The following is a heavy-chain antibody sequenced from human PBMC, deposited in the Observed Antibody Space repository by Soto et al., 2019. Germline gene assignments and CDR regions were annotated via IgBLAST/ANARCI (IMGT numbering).Heavy chain of an antibody. D-gene: IGHD1-1*01. J-gene: IGHJ5*02. CDR3: QLGNWFDP. CDR1: GFTFSNAW. Sequence: GGSLRHSCAASGFTFSNAWMSWVRQAPGKGLEWVGRIKSKTDGGTTDYAAPVKGRFTTSRADSKNTLHLQMNSLKTEDTAVYYVQLGNWFDPWGQGTLVTVSS. V-gene: IGHV3-15*01. CDR2: IKSKTDGGTT.